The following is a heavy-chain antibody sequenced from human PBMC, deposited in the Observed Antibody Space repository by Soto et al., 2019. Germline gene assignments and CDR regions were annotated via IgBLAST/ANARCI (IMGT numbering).Heavy chain of an antibody. CDR2: ISGSGGST. D-gene: IGHD1-26*01. J-gene: IGHJ4*02. V-gene: IGHV3-23*01. Sequence: EVQLLESGGGLVQPGGSLRLSCAASGFTFSSYAMRWVRQAPGKGLEWVSAISGSGGSTYYADSVKGRFTISRDNSKTPLYLQMNSLRAEDTAVYYCARRGSGSDYDYWGQGTLVTVSS. CDR1: GFTFSSYA. CDR3: ARRGSGSDYDY.